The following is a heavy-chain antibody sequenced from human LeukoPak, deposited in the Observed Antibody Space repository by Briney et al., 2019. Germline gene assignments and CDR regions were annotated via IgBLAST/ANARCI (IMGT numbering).Heavy chain of an antibody. CDR1: GDSVSSSNYY. CDR3: ARLTRRSGNYFDY. V-gene: IGHV4-61*01. D-gene: IGHD1-1*01. Sequence: SETLSLTCAVSGDSVSSSNYYWSWIRQPPGKGLEWIGYIYYGGNTNYNPSLQSRVTISVDTSESQFSLKLSSVTAAGTAVYYCARLTRRSGNYFDYWGQGTLVTVSS. J-gene: IGHJ4*02. CDR2: IYYGGNT.